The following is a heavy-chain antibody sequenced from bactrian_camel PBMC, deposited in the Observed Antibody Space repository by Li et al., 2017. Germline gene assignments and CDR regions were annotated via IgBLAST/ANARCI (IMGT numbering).Heavy chain of an antibody. CDR3: VSGDLASSWGLGY. CDR1: GFTFSSYL. J-gene: IGHJ6*01. CDR2: ICTSGRIK. Sequence: HVQLVESGGGSVQAGGSLRLSCAASGFTFSSYLMHWARQAPGKGLEWISNICTSGRIKYYADSVKGRFTISRDNAMNEVYLEMNSLKPEDAGVYYCVSGDLASSWGLGYWGPGTQVTVS. D-gene: IGHD6*01. V-gene: IGHV3S6*01.